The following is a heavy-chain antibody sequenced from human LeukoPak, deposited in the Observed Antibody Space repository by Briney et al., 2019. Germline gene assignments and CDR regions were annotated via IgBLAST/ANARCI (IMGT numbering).Heavy chain of an antibody. CDR2: HDRDDDK. CDR3: ARIRFGESSGFDP. J-gene: IGHJ5*02. Sequence: RVSAPTLANPTSGLTLTYTFTGLLRRTRGMCVNWIRQPPGYDLEWLARHDRDDDKYYSTSLKTRLTISNDTSKHQDVLTMTNMDPVDTATYYCARIRFGESSGFDPWGQGTLVTVSS. CDR1: GLLRRTRGMC. V-gene: IGHV2-70*11. D-gene: IGHD3-22*01.